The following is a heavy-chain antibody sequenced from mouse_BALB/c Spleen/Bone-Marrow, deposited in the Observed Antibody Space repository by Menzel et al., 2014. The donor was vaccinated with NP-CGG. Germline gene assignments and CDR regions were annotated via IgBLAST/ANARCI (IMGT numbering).Heavy chain of an antibody. CDR3: TKLTYYGLSDY. CDR2: INPESSTI. V-gene: IGHV4-1*02. J-gene: IGHJ2*01. D-gene: IGHD1-2*01. CDR1: GFDFSRYW. Sequence: EVQVVESGGGLVQPGGSLKLSCTASGFDFSRYWMSWVRQAPGKGLQWIGEINPESSTINYTPSLKDKFIISRDNAKKTLYLQMSKVRSEDTALYYCTKLTYYGLSDYWGQGTTLTVSS.